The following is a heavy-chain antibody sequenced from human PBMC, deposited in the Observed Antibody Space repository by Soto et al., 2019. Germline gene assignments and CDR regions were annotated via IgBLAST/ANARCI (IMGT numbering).Heavy chain of an antibody. J-gene: IGHJ5*02. D-gene: IGHD2-21*01. Sequence: QVQLLESGPGLVKPSETVSLTCSVSSGSMSDYYWTWIRQPPGKALEWIGYIYFTGSPKYNPSLKRRISISVHRSKNQFSLKLYSVAAAHTAVYYCSRSPCSNLECYGFEPWGQGTLVTVSS. V-gene: IGHV4-59*01. CDR3: SRSPCSNLECYGFEP. CDR2: IYFTGSP. CDR1: SGSMSDYY.